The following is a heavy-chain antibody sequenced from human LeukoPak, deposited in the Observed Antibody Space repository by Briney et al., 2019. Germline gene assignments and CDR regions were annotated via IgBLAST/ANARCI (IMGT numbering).Heavy chain of an antibody. J-gene: IGHJ6*02. Sequence: ASVNVSCTASGYTFTGYYIHWVRQAPGQGLERMGQINPNNGDADYAQKFQGRVAMTWDTSINTAYMELSRLRSDDTAVYYCAREGLDVWGQGTTVTVSS. CDR3: AREGLDV. CDR2: INPNNGDA. V-gene: IGHV1-2*06. CDR1: GYTFTGYY.